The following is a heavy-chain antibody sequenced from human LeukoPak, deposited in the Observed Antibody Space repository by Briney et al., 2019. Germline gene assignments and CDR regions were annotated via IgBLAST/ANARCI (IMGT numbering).Heavy chain of an antibody. V-gene: IGHV1-8*01. CDR2: MNPNSGNT. J-gene: IGHJ3*02. D-gene: IGHD1-26*01. Sequence: ASVKVSCKASGYTFTSYDINWVRQATGQGLEWMGWMNPNSGNTGYAQKFQGRVTMTRNTSISTAYMELSSLRSEDTAVCYCARDHVGPAAFDIWGQGTMVTVSS. CDR3: ARDHVGPAAFDI. CDR1: GYTFTSYD.